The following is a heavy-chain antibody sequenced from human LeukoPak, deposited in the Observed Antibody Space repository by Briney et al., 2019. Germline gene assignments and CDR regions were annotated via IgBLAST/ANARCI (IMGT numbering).Heavy chain of an antibody. CDR2: IYYSGST. V-gene: IGHV4-59*01. D-gene: IGHD2/OR15-2a*01. CDR3: ARGGDGTTKLDWIDP. J-gene: IGHJ5*02. Sequence: PETLSLTCTVSGGSISSYYWSWIRQPPGKGLEWIGYIYYSGSTNYNPSLKSRVTISVDTSKNQLSLKLSSVTTADTAVYYCARGGDGTTKLDWIDPWGQGTLVTVSS. CDR1: GGSISSYY.